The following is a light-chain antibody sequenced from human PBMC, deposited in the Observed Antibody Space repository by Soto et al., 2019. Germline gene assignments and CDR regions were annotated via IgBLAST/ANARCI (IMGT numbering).Light chain of an antibody. V-gene: IGKV1-5*03. CDR2: KAS. J-gene: IGKJ1*01. Sequence: DIQMTQSASSLSASVGDRVTITCRASQSISSWLAWYQQKPGKAPNLLIYKASSLESGVPSRFSGSGSGTEFTLTISSLQPDDFATYYCQQYNSYVTFGQGTKVEIK. CDR1: QSISSW. CDR3: QQYNSYVT.